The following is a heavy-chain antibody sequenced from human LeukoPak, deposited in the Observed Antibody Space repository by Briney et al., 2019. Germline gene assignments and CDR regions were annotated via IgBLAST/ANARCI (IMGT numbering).Heavy chain of an antibody. V-gene: IGHV1-24*01. CDR1: GYTLTELS. D-gene: IGHD6-13*01. CDR3: ATDFLLTEYSSSWSTKFDY. CDR2: FDPEDGET. Sequence: ASVKVSCKVSGYTLTELSMHWVRQAPGKGLAWMGGFDPEDGETIYAQKFQGRVTMTEDTSTDTAYMELSSLRSEDTAVYYCATDFLLTEYSSSWSTKFDYWGQGTLVTVSS. J-gene: IGHJ4*02.